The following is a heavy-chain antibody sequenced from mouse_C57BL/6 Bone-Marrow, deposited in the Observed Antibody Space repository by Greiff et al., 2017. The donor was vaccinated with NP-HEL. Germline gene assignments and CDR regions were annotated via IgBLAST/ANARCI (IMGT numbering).Heavy chain of an antibody. D-gene: IGHD4-1*01. CDR1: GFTFSDYG. CDR2: ISNLAYSI. CDR3: ARRTGYYAMDY. J-gene: IGHJ4*01. Sequence: EVKLMESGGGLVQPGGSLKLSCAASGFTFSDYGMAWVRQAPRKGPEWVAFISNLAYSIYYADTVTGRFPISRENAKNTLYLEMISLRSEDTAMYYCARRTGYYAMDYWGQGTSVTVSS. V-gene: IGHV5-15*04.